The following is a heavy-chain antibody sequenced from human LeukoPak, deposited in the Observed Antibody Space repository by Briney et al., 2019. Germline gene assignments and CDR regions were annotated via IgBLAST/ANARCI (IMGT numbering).Heavy chain of an antibody. D-gene: IGHD3-22*01. J-gene: IGHJ4*02. CDR2: ISSSSSYI. CDR3: ARVYYCDSSGYLGY. Sequence: PGGSLRLSCAASGFTFSTYSMDWVRQAPGKGLEWVSSISSSSSYIYYADSVRGRFTISRDNAKNSLYLQMNSLRAEDTAVYYCARVYYCDSSGYLGYWGQGTLVTVSS. CDR1: GFTFSTYS. V-gene: IGHV3-21*01.